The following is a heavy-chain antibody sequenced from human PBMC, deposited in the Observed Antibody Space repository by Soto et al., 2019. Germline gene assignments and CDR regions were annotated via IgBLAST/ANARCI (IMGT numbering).Heavy chain of an antibody. CDR1: GFTFSSYW. J-gene: IGHJ4*02. Sequence: GGSLRLSCAASGFTFSSYWMSWFRQAPGKGLEWVANIKQDGSEKYYVDSVKGRSTISRDNAKNSLYLQMNSLRAEDTAVYYCARDSRGYSSSPQFDYWGQGTLVTVSS. D-gene: IGHD6-6*01. CDR2: IKQDGSEK. CDR3: ARDSRGYSSSPQFDY. V-gene: IGHV3-7*01.